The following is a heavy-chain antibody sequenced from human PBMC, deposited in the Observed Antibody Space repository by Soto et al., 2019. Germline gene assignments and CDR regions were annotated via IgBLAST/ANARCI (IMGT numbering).Heavy chain of an antibody. CDR1: GGSISSSSYY. CDR3: ARWSYDSSGYYGPSSDY. Sequence: KPSETLSLTCTVSGGSISSSSYYWGWIRQPPGKGLEWIGSIYYSGSTYYNPSLKSRVTISVDTSKNQFSLKLSSVTAADTAVYYCARWSYDSSGYYGPSSDYWGQGTLVTVSS. D-gene: IGHD3-22*01. V-gene: IGHV4-39*01. CDR2: IYYSGST. J-gene: IGHJ4*02.